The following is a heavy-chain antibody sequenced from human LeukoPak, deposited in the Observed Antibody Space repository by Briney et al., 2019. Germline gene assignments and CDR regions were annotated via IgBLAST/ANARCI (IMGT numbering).Heavy chain of an antibody. D-gene: IGHD1-26*01. CDR2: ISEFGNDP. CDR1: GFTFSNYA. CDR3: ARHSGSYDY. V-gene: IGHV3-23*01. J-gene: IGHJ4*02. Sequence: GGSLRLSCAASGFTFSNYAKNWVRQAPGKGLEWVSSISEFGNDPSYADSVKGRFTISRDDSRNTLYLQMNSLRAEDTAVYYCARHSGSYDYWGQGTLVTVSS.